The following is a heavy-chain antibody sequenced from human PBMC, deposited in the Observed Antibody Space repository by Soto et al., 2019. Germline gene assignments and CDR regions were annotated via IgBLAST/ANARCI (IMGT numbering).Heavy chain of an antibody. V-gene: IGHV4-34*01. J-gene: IGHJ6*02. CDR1: GESFSGYY. D-gene: IGHD5-18*01. CDR2: INHRAST. Sequence: SENLSLTCAVYGESFSGYYWSCIRQTQGKGLEWIGQINHRASTKYNPSLKSRVTISVDTSKDQVSLKLSSVTAADTAVYYCTRGLRRYSYGSLGYYYGMDVWGQGTTVTVSS. CDR3: TRGLRRYSYGSLGYYYGMDV.